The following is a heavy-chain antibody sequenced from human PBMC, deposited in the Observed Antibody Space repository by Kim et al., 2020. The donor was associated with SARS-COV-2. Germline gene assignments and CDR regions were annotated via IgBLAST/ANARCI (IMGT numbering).Heavy chain of an antibody. D-gene: IGHD3-10*01. CDR3: ARVVTMVRGASFDY. J-gene: IGHJ4*02. Sequence: ADSVKGRFTSSRDNSKNTLYLQMVSLRAEDAAVYYFARVVTMVRGASFDYWGQGTLVTVSS. V-gene: IGHV3-30*01.